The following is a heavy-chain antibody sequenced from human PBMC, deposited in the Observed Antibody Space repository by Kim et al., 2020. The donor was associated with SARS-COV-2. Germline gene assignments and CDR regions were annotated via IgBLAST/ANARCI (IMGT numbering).Heavy chain of an antibody. J-gene: IGHJ6*02. CDR3: ARRGEGGVLRYFDWAYYYYGMDV. CDR1: GYSFTSYW. V-gene: IGHV5-10-1*01. D-gene: IGHD3-9*01. CDR2: IDPSDSYT. Sequence: GESLKISCKGSGYSFTSYWISWVRQMPGKGLEWMGRIDPSDSYTNYSPSFQGHVTISADKSISTAYLQWSSLKASDTAMYYCARRGEGGVLRYFDWAYYYYGMDVWGQGSTVTVSS.